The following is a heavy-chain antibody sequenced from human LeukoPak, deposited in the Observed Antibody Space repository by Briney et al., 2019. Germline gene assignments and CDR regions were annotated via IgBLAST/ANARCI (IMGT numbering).Heavy chain of an antibody. CDR1: GGSISSYY. CDR3: ARVNVLLWFGERSYYFDY. Sequence: PSETLSLTCTVSGGSISSYYWSWIRQPPGKGLEWIGYIYYSGSTNYNPSLKSRVTISVDTSKNQFSLKLSSVTAADTAVYYCARVNVLLWFGERSYYFDYWGQGTLVTVSS. D-gene: IGHD3-10*01. CDR2: IYYSGST. V-gene: IGHV4-59*01. J-gene: IGHJ4*02.